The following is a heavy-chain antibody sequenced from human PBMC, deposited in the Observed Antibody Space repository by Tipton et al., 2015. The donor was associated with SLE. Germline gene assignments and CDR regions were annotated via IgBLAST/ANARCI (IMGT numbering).Heavy chain of an antibody. CDR1: GGSISSSSYY. J-gene: IGHJ4*02. CDR2: VSHRGTT. V-gene: IGHV4-39*06. Sequence: PGLVKPSETLSLTCTVSGGSISSSSYYWGWIRQPPGKGLEWIGEVSHRGTTNYNPSLDSRVTISLDRFNNQFTLKMTSVTAADTAVYYCANQNWNYYFWGQGNLVTVSS. D-gene: IGHD1-7*01. CDR3: ANQNWNYYF.